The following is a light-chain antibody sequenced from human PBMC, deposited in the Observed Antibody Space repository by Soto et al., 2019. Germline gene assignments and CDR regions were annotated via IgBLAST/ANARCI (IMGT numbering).Light chain of an antibody. CDR3: QQYGSSPTIT. Sequence: EIVMTQSPATLSVSPGERATLSCRASQSVSTNLAWYQQKPGQGPRLLIYGASSRANGIPDRFSGSGSGTDLTLTISRLEPEDFAVYYGQQYGSSPTITFGQGTRLEIK. CDR1: QSVSTN. CDR2: GAS. J-gene: IGKJ5*01. V-gene: IGKV3-20*01.